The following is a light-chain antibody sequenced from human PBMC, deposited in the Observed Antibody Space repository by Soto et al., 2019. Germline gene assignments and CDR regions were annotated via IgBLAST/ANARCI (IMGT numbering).Light chain of an antibody. Sequence: EIVLTQSPGTLSLSPGERATLSCRASQSVSSSYLAWYQQKPGQAPRLLIYGASSRATGIPDRFSGSGSGTDFTLIISTLEPDDFSVYYCQQYGSSRTFGQGTKVEIK. CDR3: QQYGSSRT. V-gene: IGKV3-20*01. CDR1: QSVSSSY. CDR2: GAS. J-gene: IGKJ1*01.